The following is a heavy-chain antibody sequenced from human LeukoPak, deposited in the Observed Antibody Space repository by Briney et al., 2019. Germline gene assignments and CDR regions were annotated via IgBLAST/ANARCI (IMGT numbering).Heavy chain of an antibody. CDR3: ARAGSYYNSFEF. V-gene: IGHV3-48*02. CDR1: GFTFNMYS. Sequence: GGSLRLSCAASGFTFNMYSMHWVRQAPGKGLEWVSYIINTGKTIYYTDSVKGRFTISRDNAKNSLFLQMNSLRDEDTAVYYCARAGSYYNSFEFWGQGTMVTVSS. J-gene: IGHJ3*01. CDR2: IINTGKTI. D-gene: IGHD1-26*01.